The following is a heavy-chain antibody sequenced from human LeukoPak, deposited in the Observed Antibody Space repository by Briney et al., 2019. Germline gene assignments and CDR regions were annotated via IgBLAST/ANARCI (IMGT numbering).Heavy chain of an antibody. D-gene: IGHD6-19*01. CDR3: ARFVSSGPL. Sequence: GGSLRLACAASGFGFGYYHMHWVRQAPGKGLECVSAISSNGRSTYYSDSVKGRFTVSRGNSNNTLYLQMGGLKPEDMAVYYCARFVSSGPLWGQGTMVTVSS. CDR2: ISSNGRST. V-gene: IGHV3-64*02. J-gene: IGHJ3*01. CDR1: GFGFGYYH.